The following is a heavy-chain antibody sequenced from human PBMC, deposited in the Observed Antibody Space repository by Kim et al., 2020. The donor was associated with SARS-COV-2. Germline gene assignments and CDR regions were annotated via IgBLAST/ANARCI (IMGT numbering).Heavy chain of an antibody. J-gene: IGHJ6*02. CDR2: IGGDTSYT. Sequence: GGSLRLSCTPSGFTFSRFSLNWVRQAPGKGLEWVSSIGGDTSYTYYADSVRGRFTISRDSARRSLFLQMNGLRVEDTAVYYCARDREFSYGMDVWGQGTTVIVSS. D-gene: IGHD3-10*01. V-gene: IGHV3-21*01. CDR3: ARDREFSYGMDV. CDR1: GFTFSRFS.